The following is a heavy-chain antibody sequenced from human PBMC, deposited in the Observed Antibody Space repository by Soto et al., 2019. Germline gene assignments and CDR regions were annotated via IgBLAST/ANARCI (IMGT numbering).Heavy chain of an antibody. J-gene: IGHJ5*02. CDR3: ARVMAAMQNWLDP. CDR1: GGSISNVGYF. CDR2: IYHTGTT. Sequence: QVQLQESGPGLVKPSQTLSLTCTVSGGSISNVGYFWSWIRQPPGKGLEWIGFIYHTGTTYYNSSHRSRVSISIDTSKSQFSLKLNSVTAADTAVYYCARVMAAMQNWLDPWGQGTLVTVS. V-gene: IGHV4-30-4*01. D-gene: IGHD2-2*01.